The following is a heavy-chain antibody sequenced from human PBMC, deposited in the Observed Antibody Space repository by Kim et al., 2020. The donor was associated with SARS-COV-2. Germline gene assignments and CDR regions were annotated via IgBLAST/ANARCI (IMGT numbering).Heavy chain of an antibody. D-gene: IGHD3-9*01. Sequence: GSLRLSRAASGFTFSSYWMSWVRQAPGKGLEWVANIKQDGSEKYYVDSVKGRFTISRDNAKNSLYLQMNSLRAEDTAVYYCARDEVLRYFDWEYYYYGMDVWGQGTTVTVSS. CDR1: GFTFSSYW. CDR3: ARDEVLRYFDWEYYYYGMDV. CDR2: IKQDGSEK. J-gene: IGHJ6*02. V-gene: IGHV3-7*01.